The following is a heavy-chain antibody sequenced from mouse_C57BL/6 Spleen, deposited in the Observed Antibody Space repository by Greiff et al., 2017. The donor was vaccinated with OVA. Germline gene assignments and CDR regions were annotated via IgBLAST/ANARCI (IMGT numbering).Heavy chain of an antibody. J-gene: IGHJ2*01. CDR3: ARRYYGSSHYFDD. D-gene: IGHD1-1*01. Sequence: VQLQQPGAELVKPGASVKLSCKASGYTFTSYWMQWVKQRPGQGLEWIGEIDPSDSYTNYNQKFKGKATLTVDTSSSTAYMQLSSLTSDDSSVYYCARRYYGSSHYFDDWGQGTTLTVSS. V-gene: IGHV1-50*01. CDR1: GYTFTSYW. CDR2: IDPSDSYT.